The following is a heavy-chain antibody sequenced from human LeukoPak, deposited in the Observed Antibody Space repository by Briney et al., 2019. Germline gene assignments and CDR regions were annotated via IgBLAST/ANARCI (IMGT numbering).Heavy chain of an antibody. CDR2: ISYSGNT. CDR1: GGSISTYY. V-gene: IGHV4-59*01. J-gene: IGHJ3*02. Sequence: SETLSLTCTVSGGSISTYYWSWILQPPGKGLEWIGYISYSGNTNYNPSLKSRVTMSVDTSKNQFSLKLSSVTAADTAVYYCARRRDYVWGSYRYAFDIWGQGTMVTVSS. D-gene: IGHD3-16*02. CDR3: ARRRDYVWGSYRYAFDI.